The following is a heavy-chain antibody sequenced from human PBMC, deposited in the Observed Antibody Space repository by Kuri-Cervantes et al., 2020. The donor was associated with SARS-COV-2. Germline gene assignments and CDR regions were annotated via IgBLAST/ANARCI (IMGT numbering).Heavy chain of an antibody. CDR2: ISYDGSNK. D-gene: IGHD3-22*01. J-gene: IGHJ4*02. Sequence: GESLKISFAASGFTFSSYGMHWVRQAPGKGLEWVAVISYDGSNKYYADSVKGRFTISRDNSKNTLYLQMNSLRAEDTAVYYCAKGYYDSSGYRTLDYWGQGTLVTVSS. V-gene: IGHV3-30*18. CDR1: GFTFSSYG. CDR3: AKGYYDSSGYRTLDY.